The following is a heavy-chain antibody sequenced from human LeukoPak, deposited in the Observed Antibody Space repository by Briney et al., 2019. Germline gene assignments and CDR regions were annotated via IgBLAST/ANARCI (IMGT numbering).Heavy chain of an antibody. D-gene: IGHD2-2*01. V-gene: IGHV4-34*01. J-gene: IGHJ5*02. CDR1: GGSFSGYY. CDR2: INHSGST. CDR3: AREAKVPAAMFDP. Sequence: PETLSLTCAVYGGSFSGYYWSWIRQPPGKGLEWIGEINHSGSTNYNPSLKSRVTISVDTSKNQFSLKLSSVTAADTAVYYCAREAKVPAAMFDPWGQGTLVTVSS.